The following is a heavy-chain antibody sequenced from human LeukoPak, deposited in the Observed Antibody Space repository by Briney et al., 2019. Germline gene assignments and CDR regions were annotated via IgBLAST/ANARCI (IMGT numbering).Heavy chain of an antibody. CDR3: AKVDSSSSRGSFDP. V-gene: IGHV3-30*02. D-gene: IGHD6-6*01. Sequence: GGSLRLSCAASGFTFSNYGLHWVRQAPGKGLEWVAFIRYDGNNKYYGDSVKGRFTISRDDSKSTLYLQMNSLRTEDTAVYYCAKVDSSSSRGSFDPWGQGTLVTVSS. CDR2: IRYDGNNK. CDR1: GFTFSNYG. J-gene: IGHJ5*02.